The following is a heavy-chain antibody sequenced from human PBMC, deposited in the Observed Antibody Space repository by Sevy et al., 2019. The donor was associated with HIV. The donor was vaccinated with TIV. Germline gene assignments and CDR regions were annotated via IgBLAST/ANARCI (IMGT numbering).Heavy chain of an antibody. J-gene: IGHJ3*01. Sequence: GGSLRLSCAASGFTFNTHVMNWVRRAPGKGLEWVSSISGFGNTYYADSVRGRFTISRDNAKNTLYLQMNSLRADDTAVYYCAKVLNPALESMMEVTVRSLKGFDVWGQGTMVTVSS. V-gene: IGHV3-23*01. CDR3: AKVLNPALESMMEVTVRSLKGFDV. D-gene: IGHD3-22*01. CDR2: ISGFGNT. CDR1: GFTFNTHV.